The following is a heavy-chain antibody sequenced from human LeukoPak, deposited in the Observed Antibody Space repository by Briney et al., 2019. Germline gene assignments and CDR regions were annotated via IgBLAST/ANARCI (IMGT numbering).Heavy chain of an antibody. CDR2: IFYSGST. CDR3: ARQMNTVTADY. Sequence: PSGTLSLTCTVSGGSISSSSYFWGWIRQPPGKGLEWMGSIFYSGSTYYTPSLNSRVTISIDTSKNQFALRLSSVTAADTAVYYCARQMNTVTADYWGQGTLVTVSS. CDR1: GGSISSSSYF. V-gene: IGHV4-39*01. J-gene: IGHJ4*02. D-gene: IGHD4-17*01.